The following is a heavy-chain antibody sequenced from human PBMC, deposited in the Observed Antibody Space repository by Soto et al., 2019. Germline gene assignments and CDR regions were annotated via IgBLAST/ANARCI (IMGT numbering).Heavy chain of an antibody. J-gene: IGHJ6*02. CDR1: GGSISSCGYY. V-gene: IGHV4-31*03. Sequence: PSEPLSLTCTVSGGSISSCGYYWSWIRQHPVKGLEWIGYIYYSGSTYYNPSLKSRVTISVDTSKNQFSLKLSSVTAADTAVYYCARDQKYYDFWSGMDVWGQGTTVTVSS. CDR2: IYYSGST. CDR3: ARDQKYYDFWSGMDV. D-gene: IGHD3-3*01.